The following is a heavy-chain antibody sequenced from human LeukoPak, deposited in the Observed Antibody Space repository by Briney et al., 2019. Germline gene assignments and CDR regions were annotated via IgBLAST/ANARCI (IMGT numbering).Heavy chain of an antibody. Sequence: GGSLRLSCAASGFTFSKYAMSWVRQAPGKGLEWVSAISASGGSTHYADSVKDRFTISRDNSKNTLYVQMNSLRADDTAVYYCARGPYSSGRRASDYWGQGTLVTVSS. V-gene: IGHV3-23*01. CDR1: GFTFSKYA. D-gene: IGHD6-19*01. CDR3: ARGPYSSGRRASDY. J-gene: IGHJ4*02. CDR2: ISASGGST.